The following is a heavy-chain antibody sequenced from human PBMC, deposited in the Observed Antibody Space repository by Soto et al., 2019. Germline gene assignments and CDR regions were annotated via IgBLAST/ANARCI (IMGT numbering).Heavy chain of an antibody. D-gene: IGHD2-15*01. CDR1: GYTFISHG. Sequence: QVQLVQSGVEVKKPRASVKVSCKASGYTFISHGISWVRQAPGQGLEWMGWISGKNGNTNYAQKRQGRVSLTTATATSKDYVELRSLRSDDTAVYYCARVSSAIVVVPDYGMDVWGQGTTVTVSS. V-gene: IGHV1-18*04. J-gene: IGHJ6*02. CDR3: ARVSSAIVVVPDYGMDV. CDR2: ISGKNGNT.